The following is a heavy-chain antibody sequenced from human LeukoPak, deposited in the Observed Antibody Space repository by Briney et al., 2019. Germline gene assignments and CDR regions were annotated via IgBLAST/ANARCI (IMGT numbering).Heavy chain of an antibody. V-gene: IGHV4-34*01. D-gene: IGHD3-9*01. CDR3: ASSRINHYDILTGYYSPLFTFDY. J-gene: IGHJ4*02. CDR2: IDHSGNT. Sequence: PSETLSLTCAVYGGSLSGYYWSWIRQPPGKGLEWIGEIDHSGNTNYNPSLKSRVTISVDTSKNQFSLKLSSVTAADTAVYYCASSRINHYDILTGYYSPLFTFDYWGQGTLVTVSS. CDR1: GGSLSGYY.